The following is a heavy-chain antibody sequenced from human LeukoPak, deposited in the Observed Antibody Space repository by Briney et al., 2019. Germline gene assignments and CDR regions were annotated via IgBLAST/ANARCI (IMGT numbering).Heavy chain of an antibody. CDR1: GFTFSSYW. D-gene: IGHD2-15*01. Sequence: PGGSLRLSCAASGFTFSSYWMSWVRQAPGKGLEWVANIKQDGSEKYYVDSVKGRFTISRDNAKNSLYLQMNSLRAEDTAVYYCAKSPEVVVMRPPDKWGQGALVVVSP. J-gene: IGHJ4*02. CDR3: AKSPEVVVMRPPDK. V-gene: IGHV3-7*01. CDR2: IKQDGSEK.